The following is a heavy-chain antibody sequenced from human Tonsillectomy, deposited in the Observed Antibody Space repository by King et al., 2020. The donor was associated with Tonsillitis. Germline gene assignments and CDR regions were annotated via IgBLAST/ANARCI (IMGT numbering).Heavy chain of an antibody. CDR1: GYTLTSHG. Sequence: QLVQSGAEVKKPGASVKVSCKASGYTLTSHGISWVRQAPGKGLEWMGWISAYNGHTNYAQNLQGRLTVTTDTSTGTAYMELRTLRSDDTAVYFWARSGANAYGAYVFYGMDVWGQGTTVTVSS. V-gene: IGHV1-18*04. J-gene: IGHJ6*02. D-gene: IGHD4-17*01. CDR2: ISAYNGHT. CDR3: ARSGANAYGAYVFYGMDV.